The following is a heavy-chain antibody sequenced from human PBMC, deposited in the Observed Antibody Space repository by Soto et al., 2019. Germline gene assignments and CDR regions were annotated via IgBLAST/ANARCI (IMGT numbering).Heavy chain of an antibody. CDR3: AGALHSHGSGSYFSPDY. Sequence: QVQLVQSGAEVKKPGASVKVSCKASGYTFPSYGISWVRQAPGQGLEWMGWISAYNGNTNYAQKLQSRVTMTTDTSRSTAYMELRCLRSDDTAVYYCAGALHSHGSGSYFSPDYWGQGTLVTVSS. D-gene: IGHD3-10*01. CDR1: GYTFPSYG. J-gene: IGHJ4*02. V-gene: IGHV1-18*01. CDR2: ISAYNGNT.